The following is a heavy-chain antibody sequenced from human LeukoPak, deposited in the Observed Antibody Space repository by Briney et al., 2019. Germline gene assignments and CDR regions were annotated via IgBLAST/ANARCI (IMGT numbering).Heavy chain of an antibody. CDR3: AKAPGGSSC. CDR1: GYTFTGNF. Sequence: ASVKVSCKASGYTFTGNFIHWVRQAPGQGLEWMGWINPNNGATNYAQMLQGRVTMTRDTSISTAYMELTRLTSDDTAVYYCAKAPGGSSCWGQGTLVTVSS. CDR2: INPNNGAT. J-gene: IGHJ1*01. V-gene: IGHV1-2*02. D-gene: IGHD2-15*01.